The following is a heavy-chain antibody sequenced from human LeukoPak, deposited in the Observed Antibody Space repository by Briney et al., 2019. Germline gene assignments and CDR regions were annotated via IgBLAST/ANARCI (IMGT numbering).Heavy chain of an antibody. Sequence: SETLSLTCTVSGGSISSYYWSWIRQPPGKGLEWIGYIYYSGSTNYNPSLRSRVTISVDTSKNQFSLKLSSVTAADTAVYYCASTVKGAFDIWGQGTMVTVSS. V-gene: IGHV4-59*08. CDR1: GGSISSYY. CDR2: IYYSGST. CDR3: ASTVKGAFDI. D-gene: IGHD4-17*01. J-gene: IGHJ3*02.